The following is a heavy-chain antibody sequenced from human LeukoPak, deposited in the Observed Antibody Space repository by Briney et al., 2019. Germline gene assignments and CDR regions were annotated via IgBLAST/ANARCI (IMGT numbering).Heavy chain of an antibody. CDR2: IIPIFGTG. CDR1: GGTFSNYA. V-gene: IGHV1-69*13. Sequence: SVKVFCKASGGTFSNYAISWVRQAPGQGLEWMGGIIPIFGTGNYAQKFQGRVTITADESTSTAYMELSSLRSGDTAVYFCARDFHYSGSGSYYNRAFDIWGQGTVVTVSS. CDR3: ARDFHYSGSGSYYNRAFDI. D-gene: IGHD3-10*01. J-gene: IGHJ3*02.